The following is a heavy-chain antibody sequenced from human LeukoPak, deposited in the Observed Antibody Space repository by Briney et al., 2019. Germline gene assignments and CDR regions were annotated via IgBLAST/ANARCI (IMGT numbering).Heavy chain of an antibody. V-gene: IGHV3-7*03. CDR1: GFNFSGYW. D-gene: IGHD5-18*01. J-gene: IGHJ4*02. Sequence: GGSLRLSCAASGFNFSGYWMTWVRQAPGKGPEWVANIKQDGSEKYYVDSLKGRFTISRDNAKNSLYLQMNSLRAEDTAVYYCAKGAWIQLYYFDYWGQGTLVTVSS. CDR2: IKQDGSEK. CDR3: AKGAWIQLYYFDY.